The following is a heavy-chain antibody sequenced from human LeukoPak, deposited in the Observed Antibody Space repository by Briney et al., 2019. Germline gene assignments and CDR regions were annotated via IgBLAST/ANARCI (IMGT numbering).Heavy chain of an antibody. J-gene: IGHJ4*02. CDR2: ISGSGGST. D-gene: IGHD2-2*01. CDR1: GFTFSSYT. Sequence: GGSLRLSCAASGFTFSSYTMTWVRQAPGKGLEWVSSISGSGGSTYYADSVKGRFTISRDNSKNTLYLQMNSLRGEDTALYYCAREICTSTSCFVFDYWGQGTLVTVSS. V-gene: IGHV3-23*01. CDR3: AREICTSTSCFVFDY.